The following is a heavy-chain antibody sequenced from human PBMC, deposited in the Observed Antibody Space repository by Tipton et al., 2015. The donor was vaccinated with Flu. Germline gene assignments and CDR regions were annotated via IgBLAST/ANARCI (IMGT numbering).Heavy chain of an antibody. CDR2: MNGDGSFT. J-gene: IGHJ4*02. V-gene: IGHV3-74*01. CDR1: GFTFSRYW. D-gene: IGHD2-2*01. CDR3: AGGRGYCITTTCLLPFDV. Sequence: GSLRLSCAASGFTFSRYWMHWVRQAPGKGLVWVARMNGDGSFTNYADSVKGRFTISRDNAKNTLYLQMNSLRAEDTAVYYCAGGRGYCITTTCLLPFDVWGQGTLVTGSS.